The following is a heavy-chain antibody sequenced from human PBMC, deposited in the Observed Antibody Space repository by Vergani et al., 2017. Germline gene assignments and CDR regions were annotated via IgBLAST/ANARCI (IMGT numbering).Heavy chain of an antibody. CDR1: GGSFSGYY. D-gene: IGHD6-13*01. Sequence: QVQLQQWGAGLLKPSETLSLTCAVYGGSFSGYYWSWIRQPPGKGLEWIGEINHSGSTNYNPSLKSRVTISVDMSKNQFSLKLSSVTAADTAVYYCARSEQLDFDYWGQGTLVTVSS. J-gene: IGHJ4*02. CDR3: ARSEQLDFDY. V-gene: IGHV4-34*01. CDR2: INHSGST.